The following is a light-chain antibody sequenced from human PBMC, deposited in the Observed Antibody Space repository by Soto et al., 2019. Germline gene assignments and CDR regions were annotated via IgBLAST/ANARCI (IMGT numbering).Light chain of an antibody. CDR3: GTSRV. J-gene: IGLJ3*02. V-gene: IGLV1-51*02. CDR2: ENN. CDR1: SSNIGNNY. Sequence: QSVLTQPPSVSAAPGQKVTISCSGSSSNIGNNYVSWYQQLPGTAPKLLIYENNKRPSGIPDRFSGSKSGTSATLGITGLQTGDEADYYCGTSRVFGGGTQLTVL.